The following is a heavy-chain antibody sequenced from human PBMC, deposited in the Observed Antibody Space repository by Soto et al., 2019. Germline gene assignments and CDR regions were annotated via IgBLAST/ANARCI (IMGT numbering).Heavy chain of an antibody. J-gene: IGHJ4*02. Sequence: EVQLVESGGGLVHPGGSLILSCASSGFTFRSYWMTWVRQAPGKGLECLANIKQDGSDKYYVESVKGRFTISRNNAKNPLYLQKNSLRVEDTAVYYCARKTRAPESWGQVPLVTISS. CDR2: IKQDGSDK. CDR1: GFTFRSYW. CDR3: ARKTRAPES. V-gene: IGHV3-7*03.